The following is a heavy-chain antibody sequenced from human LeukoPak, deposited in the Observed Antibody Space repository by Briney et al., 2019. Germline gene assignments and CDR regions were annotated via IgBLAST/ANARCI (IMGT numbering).Heavy chain of an antibody. CDR1: GFTCSSEW. D-gene: IGHD7-27*01. J-gene: IGHJ4*02. CDR2: IKEDGSEK. Sequence: GGSLRLSGAASGFTCSSEWMSWVRQAPGKGREGVANIKEDGSEKDYVDSVKGRFTISRDNAKDSLYLQRNSLGAEDAAVCDCPSDEAREAETGAHFDYWGQGPLVTVSS. CDR3: PSDEAREAETGAHFDY. V-gene: IGHV3-7*01.